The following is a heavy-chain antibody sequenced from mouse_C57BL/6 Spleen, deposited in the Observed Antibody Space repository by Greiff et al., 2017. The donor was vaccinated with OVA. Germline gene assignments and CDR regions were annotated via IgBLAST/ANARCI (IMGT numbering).Heavy chain of an antibody. D-gene: IGHD1-1*01. V-gene: IGHV1-81*01. CDR3: ARNLYGSEGDYFDY. CDR2: IYPRSGNT. Sequence: QVQLQQSGAELARPGASVKLSCKASGYTFTSYGISWVKQRTGQGLEWIGEIYPRSGNTYYNEKFKGKATLTADKSSSTAYMELRSLTSDDSAVYCCARNLYGSEGDYFDYWGQGTTLTVSS. CDR1: GYTFTSYG. J-gene: IGHJ2*01.